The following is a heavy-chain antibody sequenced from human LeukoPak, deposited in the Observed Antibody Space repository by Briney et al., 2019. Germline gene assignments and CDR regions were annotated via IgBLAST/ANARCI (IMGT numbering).Heavy chain of an antibody. CDR2: ISTSSYYI. CDR1: GFTFSSYS. Sequence: GGSLRLSCAASGFTFSSYSMNWVRQAPGKGLEWLSSISTSSYYIYYADSLKGRFTISRDNARNSLYLQMNSLRAEDTAVYFCARDPHYSETYRYFDNWGQGTLVTVSS. D-gene: IGHD1-26*01. CDR3: ARDPHYSETYRYFDN. V-gene: IGHV3-21*01. J-gene: IGHJ4*02.